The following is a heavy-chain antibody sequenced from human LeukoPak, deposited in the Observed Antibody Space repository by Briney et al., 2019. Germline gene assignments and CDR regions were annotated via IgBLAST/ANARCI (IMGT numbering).Heavy chain of an antibody. Sequence: ASVKVSCKASGYTFTGYYMHWVRQAPGQGLEWMGWINPNSGGTNYAQKLQGRVPMTTDTSTSTAYMELRSLRSDDTAVYYCARACSSTNCYRAFDIWGQGTMVTVSS. CDR3: ARACSSTNCYRAFDI. D-gene: IGHD2-2*01. J-gene: IGHJ3*02. CDR2: INPNSGGT. V-gene: IGHV1-2*02. CDR1: GYTFTGYY.